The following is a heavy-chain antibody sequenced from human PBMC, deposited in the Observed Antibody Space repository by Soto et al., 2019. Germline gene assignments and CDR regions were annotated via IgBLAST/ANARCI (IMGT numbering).Heavy chain of an antibody. D-gene: IGHD1-1*01. CDR2: INPNSGGT. Sequence: GASVKVSCKASGYTFTGYYMHWVRQAPGQGLEWMGWINPNSGGTNYAQKFQGWVTMTRDTSISTAYMELSRLRSDDTAVYYCARGNWRYYYYGMDVWGQGTRVTVSS. CDR3: ARGNWRYYYYGMDV. J-gene: IGHJ6*01. V-gene: IGHV1-2*04. CDR1: GYTFTGYY.